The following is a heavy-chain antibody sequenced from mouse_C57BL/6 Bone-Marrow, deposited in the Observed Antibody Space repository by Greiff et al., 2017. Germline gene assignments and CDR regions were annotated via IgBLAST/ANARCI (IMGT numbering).Heavy chain of an antibody. CDR2: ILPGSGST. CDR3: ARWGYAMDY. Sequence: VQLQQSGAELMKPGASVKLSCKATGYTFTGYWIEWVKQRPGHGLEWIGEILPGSGSTNYHEKFKGKATFTADTSSNTAYMQLISLTTEDSAIYYCARWGYAMDYWGQGTSGTVSS. J-gene: IGHJ4*01. CDR1: GYTFTGYW. V-gene: IGHV1-9*01.